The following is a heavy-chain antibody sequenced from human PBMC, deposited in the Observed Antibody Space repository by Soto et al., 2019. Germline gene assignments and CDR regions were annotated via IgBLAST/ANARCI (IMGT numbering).Heavy chain of an antibody. CDR2: ISSASDII. J-gene: IGHJ4*02. V-gene: IGHV3-48*01. CDR3: ATFGYSSGY. D-gene: IGHD6-19*01. Sequence: PGGSLRLSCEAAGFTFSSYSMNLVRQAPGKGLEWVSFISSASDIIYYADSVKGRFTISRDNAKNSLYLQMNSMRAEDTAVYYCATFGYSSGYWGQGTLVTVSS. CDR1: GFTFSSYS.